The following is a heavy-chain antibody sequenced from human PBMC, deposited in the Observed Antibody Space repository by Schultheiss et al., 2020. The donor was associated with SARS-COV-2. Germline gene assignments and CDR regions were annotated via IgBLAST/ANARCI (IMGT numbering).Heavy chain of an antibody. D-gene: IGHD4-23*01. CDR1: GGSFSGYY. CDR2: IYTSGST. V-gene: IGHV4-4*07. Sequence: SQTLSLTCAVYGGSFSGYYWSWIRQPAGKGLEWIGRIYTSGSTNYNPSLKSRVTISVDTSKNQFSLKLSSVTAADTAVYYCARDVVSSVVTGAFDIWGQGTMVTVSS. CDR3: ARDVVSSVVTGAFDI. J-gene: IGHJ3*02.